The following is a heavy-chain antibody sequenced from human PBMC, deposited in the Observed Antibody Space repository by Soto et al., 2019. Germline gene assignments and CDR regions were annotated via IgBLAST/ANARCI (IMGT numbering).Heavy chain of an antibody. J-gene: IGHJ4*02. D-gene: IGHD2-21*02. Sequence: SATLSLTCTVSSASFTVYYWSWIRQPPGKGLEWIGSIYYSGRTYYNPSFKSRVTISIDTSKNQFSLKLSSVTATDTAVYYCARQRTTVVTQAYFDHWGQGALVTVSS. CDR2: IYYSGRT. CDR3: ARQRTTVVTQAYFDH. CDR1: SASFTVYY. V-gene: IGHV4-59*05.